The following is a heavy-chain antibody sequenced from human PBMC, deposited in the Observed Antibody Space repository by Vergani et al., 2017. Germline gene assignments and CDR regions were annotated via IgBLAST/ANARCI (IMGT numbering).Heavy chain of an antibody. CDR3: ASSPSDDYGGNFFDY. CDR1: GGSISSYY. J-gene: IGHJ4*02. CDR2: IYYSGST. Sequence: QVQLQESGPGLVKPSETLSLTCTVSGGSISSYYWSWIRQPPGKGLEWIGYIYYSGSTNYNPSLKSRVTISVDTSKNQFSLKLSSVTAADTAVYYCASSPSDDYGGNFFDYWGQGTLVTVSS. V-gene: IGHV4-59*01. D-gene: IGHD4-23*01.